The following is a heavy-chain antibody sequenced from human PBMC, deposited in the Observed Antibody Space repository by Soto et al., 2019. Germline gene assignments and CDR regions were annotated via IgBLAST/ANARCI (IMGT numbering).Heavy chain of an antibody. D-gene: IGHD4-17*01. J-gene: IGHJ4*02. V-gene: IGHV3-23*01. CDR1: GFTFSSYA. Sequence: EVQLLESGGGLVQPGGSLRLSCAASGFTFSSYAMSWVRQAPGKGLEWVSAISGSGGSTYYADSVKGRFTISRDNTKNTLYLQMNSLRVEDTALYYCEKVLEDYGDYDLLDFWGQGTLGTV. CDR2: ISGSGGST. CDR3: EKVLEDYGDYDLLDF.